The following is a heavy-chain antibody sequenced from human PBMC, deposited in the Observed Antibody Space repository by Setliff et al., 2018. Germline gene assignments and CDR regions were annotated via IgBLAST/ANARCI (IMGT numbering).Heavy chain of an antibody. Sequence: SETLSRTCGASGGTFSDYFWTWIRQSPGKGLEWIGEINHSGSSNYNPSLKSRVTISIDTSNNQFSLKVTSVTAADTGIYYCARGRNVAARLLDSWGQGARVTVSS. V-gene: IGHV4-34*08. CDR1: GGTFSDYF. CDR3: ARGRNVAARLLDS. J-gene: IGHJ4*02. D-gene: IGHD6-6*01. CDR2: INHSGSS.